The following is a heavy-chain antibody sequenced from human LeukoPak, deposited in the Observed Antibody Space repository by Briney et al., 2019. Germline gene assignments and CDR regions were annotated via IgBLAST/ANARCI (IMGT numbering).Heavy chain of an antibody. V-gene: IGHV1-24*01. Sequence: GASVKVSCKVSGYTLTELSMHWVRQAPGKGLEWMGGFDPEDGERFYAQKFQGGVTMTEDTSTDTAYMELSSLRSEDTAVYYCATVYSYDSSAYYRLDYWGQGTLVTVSS. CDR3: ATVYSYDSSAYYRLDY. CDR2: FDPEDGER. CDR1: GYTLTELS. J-gene: IGHJ4*02. D-gene: IGHD3-22*01.